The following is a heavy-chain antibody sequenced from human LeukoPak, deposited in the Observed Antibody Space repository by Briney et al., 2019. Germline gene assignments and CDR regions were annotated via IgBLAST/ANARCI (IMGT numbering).Heavy chain of an antibody. V-gene: IGHV4-34*01. CDR3: ARGLRIAAVGFDY. D-gene: IGHD6-13*01. CDR1: GGSFSGYY. Sequence: SETLSLTCAVYGGSFSGYYWSWVRQPPGKGLEWIGEINHSGSTNYNPSLKSRVTISVDTSKNQFSLKLSSVTAADTAVYYCARGLRIAAVGFDYWGQGTLVTVSS. CDR2: INHSGST. J-gene: IGHJ4*02.